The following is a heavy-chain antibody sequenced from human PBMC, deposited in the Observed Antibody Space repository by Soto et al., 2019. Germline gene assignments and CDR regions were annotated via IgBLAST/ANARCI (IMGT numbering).Heavy chain of an antibody. D-gene: IGHD2-15*01. CDR3: ARDRDCSGGTCYSSDGMDV. CDR1: GYSFTRYG. V-gene: IGHV1-18*01. Sequence: PSVKVSCKASGYSFTRYGISWVRQAPGQGLEWMGWISGHNGNTNYAQKLQDRVAMTTDTSTNTAYMELRSLRSDDTAVYYCARDRDCSGGTCYSSDGMDVWGQGTTVTVSS. CDR2: ISGHNGNT. J-gene: IGHJ6*02.